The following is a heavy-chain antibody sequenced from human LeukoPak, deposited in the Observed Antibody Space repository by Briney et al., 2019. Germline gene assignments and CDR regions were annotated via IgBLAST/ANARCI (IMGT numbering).Heavy chain of an antibody. CDR2: INHSGST. J-gene: IGHJ4*02. V-gene: IGHV4-34*01. CDR3: ARGGYYYGFDY. CDR1: GGSFSGYY. D-gene: IGHD3-22*01. Sequence: SETLSLTCAVYGGSFSGYYWCWIRQPPGKGLEWIGEINHSGSTNYNPSLKSRVTISVDTSKNQFSLKLSSVTAADTAVYYCARGGYYYGFDYWGQGTLVTVSS.